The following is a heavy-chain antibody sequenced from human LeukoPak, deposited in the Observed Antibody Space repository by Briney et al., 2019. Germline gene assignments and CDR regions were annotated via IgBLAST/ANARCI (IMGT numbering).Heavy chain of an antibody. CDR2: IVVGSGNT. D-gene: IGHD2-2*01. CDR3: AADCSDYCSYTSCRPAAVAG. V-gene: IGHV1-58*02. J-gene: IGHJ4*02. Sequence: TSVKVSCKASGFTFTSYAMQWVRQARGQGLEWIGWIVVGSGNTNYAQKFQERVTITRDTSTSTAYMELSSLRSEDTAVYYCAADCSDYCSYTSCRPAAVAGWGQGTMVTVSS. CDR1: GFTFTSYA.